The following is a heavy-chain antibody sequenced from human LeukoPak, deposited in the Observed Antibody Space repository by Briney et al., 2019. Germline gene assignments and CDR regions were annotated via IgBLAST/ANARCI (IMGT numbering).Heavy chain of an antibody. CDR3: ARGHGAYTSVPYRYFGMDV. D-gene: IGHD6-25*01. J-gene: IGHJ6*02. CDR2: LYGGGST. CDR1: GFTVNNYY. Sequence: TGGSLRLSCAVSGFTVNNYYMTWVRQAPGKGLEWVSVLYGGGSTYYADSAEGRSTISRDNSKNTLYLQMNSLRAEDTAVYYCARGHGAYTSVPYRYFGMDVWGQGTTVTVSS. V-gene: IGHV3-66*01.